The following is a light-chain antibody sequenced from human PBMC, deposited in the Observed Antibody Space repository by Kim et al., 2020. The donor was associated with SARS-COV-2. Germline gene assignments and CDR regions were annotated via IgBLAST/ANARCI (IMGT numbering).Light chain of an antibody. CDR2: GAS. V-gene: IGKV3-15*01. CDR3: LQYNKWPPWT. Sequence: APGERAPLACRASRSVSSDLAWYQQRPGQPPRLLIYGASTRATGIPARFSGSGSGTDFTLTISGLQSEDFAVYYCLQYNKWPPWTFGQGTKVDIK. CDR1: RSVSSD. J-gene: IGKJ1*01.